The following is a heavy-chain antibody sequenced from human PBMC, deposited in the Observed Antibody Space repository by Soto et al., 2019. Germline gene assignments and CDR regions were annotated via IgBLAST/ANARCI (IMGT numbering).Heavy chain of an antibody. D-gene: IGHD2-15*01. V-gene: IGHV1-46*01. CDR2: INPSGGST. J-gene: IGHJ6*02. CDR1: GYTSTSYY. CDR3: ARDRVVEAAAHYCGMDV. Sequence: ASVKVSCKASGYTSTSYYMHWVRQAPGQGLEWMGIINPSGGSTSYAQKFQGRVTMTRDTSTSTVYMELSSLRSEDTAVYYCARDRVVEAAAHYCGMDVWGQGTTVTVSS.